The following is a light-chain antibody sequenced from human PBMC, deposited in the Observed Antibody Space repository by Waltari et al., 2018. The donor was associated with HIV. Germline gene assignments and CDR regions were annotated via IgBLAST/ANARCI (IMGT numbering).Light chain of an antibody. CDR3: QQYDDVPYP. J-gene: IGKJ2*01. CDR2: DAS. V-gene: IGKV1-33*01. Sequence: DIQLTQSPASLSAPVGDSVTITCQATQDISNFLDWYHQRPGKAPKLLIYDASELETGVPSRFSGSGYATDFTFTISSLQPEDSGTYYCQQYDDVPYPFGQGTKLEIK. CDR1: QDISNF.